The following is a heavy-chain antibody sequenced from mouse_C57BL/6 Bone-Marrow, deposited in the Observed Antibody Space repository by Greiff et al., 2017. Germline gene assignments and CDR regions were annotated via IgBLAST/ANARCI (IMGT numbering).Heavy chain of an antibody. V-gene: IGHV1-81*01. CDR3: ARSDYFGSSYEFAY. Sequence: QVQLQQSGAELARPGASVKLSCKASGYTFTSYGISWVKQRTGPGLEWIGEIYPTCGNTYYNEKFKGKAPLTADKSSSTSYMELRSMTSDDSAVYYCARSDYFGSSYEFAYWGQGTLVTVSA. D-gene: IGHD1-1*01. J-gene: IGHJ3*01. CDR2: IYPTCGNT. CDR1: GYTFTSYG.